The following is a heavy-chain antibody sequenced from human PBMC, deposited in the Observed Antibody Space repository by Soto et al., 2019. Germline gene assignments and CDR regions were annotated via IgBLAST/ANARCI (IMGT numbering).Heavy chain of an antibody. CDR3: ARDVEWTFWFDP. V-gene: IGHV3-7*01. D-gene: IGHD3-3*01. CDR2: IKQDGSEK. J-gene: IGHJ5*02. Sequence: TGGSLRLSCAASGIIFNDFGMHWVRQAPGKGLEWVANIKQDGSEKYYVDSVKGRFTISRDNAKNSLYLQMNSLRAEDTAVYYCARDVEWTFWFDPWGQGTLVTVSS. CDR1: GIIFNDFG.